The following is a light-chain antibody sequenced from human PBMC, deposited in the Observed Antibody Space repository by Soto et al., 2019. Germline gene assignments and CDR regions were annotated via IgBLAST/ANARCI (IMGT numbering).Light chain of an antibody. J-gene: IGKJ4*01. Sequence: EMVMTQSPATLSVSPGERATLSCRANQSVFINLAWYQKKPGQAPRLLIYRASTRATGVPGRFSGGGYGTEFTLTIRSLQAEDSAVYYCQQYNNWPLLSFGGGTKVEI. CDR1: QSVFIN. V-gene: IGKV3-15*01. CDR2: RAS. CDR3: QQYNNWPLLS.